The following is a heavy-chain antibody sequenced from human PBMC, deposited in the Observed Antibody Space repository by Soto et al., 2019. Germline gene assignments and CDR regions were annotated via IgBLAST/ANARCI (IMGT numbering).Heavy chain of an antibody. V-gene: IGHV4-34*01. Sequence: SETLSLTCAVYGGSFSGYYWSWIRQPPGKGLEWIGDINHSGSTNYNPSLKSRVTISVDTSKNQFSLKLSSVTAADTAVYYCARHSVVVVAATYYYYYMDVWGKGTTVTVSS. CDR2: INHSGST. J-gene: IGHJ6*03. CDR3: ARHSVVVVAATYYYYYMDV. CDR1: GGSFSGYY. D-gene: IGHD2-15*01.